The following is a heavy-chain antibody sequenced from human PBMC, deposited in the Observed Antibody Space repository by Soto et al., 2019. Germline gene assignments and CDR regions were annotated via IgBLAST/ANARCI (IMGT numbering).Heavy chain of an antibody. CDR2: INPNSGGT. Sequence: ASVKVSCKASGYTFTGYYMHWVRQAPGQGLEWMGWINPNSGGTNYAQKFQGRVTMTRDTSISTAYMELSRLRSDDTAVYYCARDNSSSWYEVWFDPWGQGTLVTVPQ. V-gene: IGHV1-2*02. J-gene: IGHJ5*02. D-gene: IGHD6-13*01. CDR3: ARDNSSSWYEVWFDP. CDR1: GYTFTGYY.